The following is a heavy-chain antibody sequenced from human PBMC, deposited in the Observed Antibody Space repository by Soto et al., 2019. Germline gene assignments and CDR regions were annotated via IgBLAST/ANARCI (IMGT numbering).Heavy chain of an antibody. V-gene: IGHV4-31*03. CDR3: AREYYDFWGGYPATWYYGMDV. D-gene: IGHD3-3*01. Sequence: SETLSLTCTVSGGSISSGGYYWSWIRQHPGKGLEWIGYIYYSGSTYYNPSLKSRVTISVDTSKNQFSLKLSSVTAADTAVYYCAREYYDFWGGYPATWYYGMDVWGQGTTVTVS. J-gene: IGHJ6*02. CDR2: IYYSGST. CDR1: GGSISSGGYY.